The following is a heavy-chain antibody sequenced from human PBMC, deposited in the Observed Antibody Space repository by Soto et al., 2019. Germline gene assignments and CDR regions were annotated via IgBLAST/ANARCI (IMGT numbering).Heavy chain of an antibody. J-gene: IGHJ3*02. D-gene: IGHD3-22*01. Sequence: GGSLRLSCAASGFTFSSYGMHWVRQAPGKGLEWVAVISYGGSNKYYADSVKGRFTISRDNSKNTLYLQMNSLRAEDTAVYYCAKLTRGNYYYDSSGHSRNAFDIWGQGTMVTVSS. CDR3: AKLTRGNYYYDSSGHSRNAFDI. CDR2: ISYGGSNK. CDR1: GFTFSSYG. V-gene: IGHV3-30*18.